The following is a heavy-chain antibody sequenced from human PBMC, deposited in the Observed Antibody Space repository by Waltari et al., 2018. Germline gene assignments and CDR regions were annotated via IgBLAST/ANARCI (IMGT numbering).Heavy chain of an antibody. J-gene: IGHJ4*02. V-gene: IGHV4-59*01. Sequence: QVQLQESGPGLVKPSETLSLTCTVSGGSISSYYWSWIRQPPGKGLARIVYFYDNGSTNYYPSLKSRVNISVGTSKNQISLALSSVTAADTAVYYCARLGSSGWYSSGWSHFYYWGQGTLVTVSS. CDR2: FYDNGST. CDR1: GGSISSYY. D-gene: IGHD6-19*01. CDR3: ARLGSSGWYSSGWSHFYY.